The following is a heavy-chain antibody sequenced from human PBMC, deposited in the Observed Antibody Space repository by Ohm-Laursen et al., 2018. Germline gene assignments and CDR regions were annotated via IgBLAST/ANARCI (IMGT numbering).Heavy chain of an antibody. Sequence: SVKASCKASGYTFTGYYMHWVRQAPGQGLEWMGWINPNIGGTNYAQKFQGRVTMTRDTSISTAYMELSRLRSDDTAVYYCARVSMIVVAAVLYYYYGMDVWGQGTPVTVSS. V-gene: IGHV1-2*02. J-gene: IGHJ6*02. D-gene: IGHD3-22*01. CDR2: INPNIGGT. CDR1: GYTFTGYY. CDR3: ARVSMIVVAAVLYYYYGMDV.